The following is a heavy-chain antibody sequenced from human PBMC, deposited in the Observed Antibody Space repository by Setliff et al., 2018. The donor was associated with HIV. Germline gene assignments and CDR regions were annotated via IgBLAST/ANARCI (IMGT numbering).Heavy chain of an antibody. CDR2: LNHSGST. V-gene: IGHV4-34*01. CDR1: GGSFNGYY. J-gene: IGHJ1*01. D-gene: IGHD2-15*01. Sequence: SETLSLTCAVYGGSFNGYYWSWIRQPPGKGLEWIGELNHSGSTNYNPSLKRRVTRSVGKSKNQFSLRLSSVTAADTAVYYCARARRAGSGPKYFQHWGQGTLVTVSS. CDR3: ARARRAGSGPKYFQH.